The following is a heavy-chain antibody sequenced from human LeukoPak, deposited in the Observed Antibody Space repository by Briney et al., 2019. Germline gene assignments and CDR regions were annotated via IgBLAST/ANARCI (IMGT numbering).Heavy chain of an antibody. V-gene: IGHV4-59*01. CDR1: VGSFSDYH. CDR3: ARGFGDCSSTSCYDYYYYYGMDV. Sequence: SETLSLTCAVYVGSFSDYHWSWIRQPPGKGLEWIGYIYYSGSTNYNPSLKSRVTISVDTSKNQFSLKLSSVTAADTAVYYCARGFGDCSSTSCYDYYYYYGMDVWGKGTTVTVSS. J-gene: IGHJ6*04. CDR2: IYYSGST. D-gene: IGHD2-2*01.